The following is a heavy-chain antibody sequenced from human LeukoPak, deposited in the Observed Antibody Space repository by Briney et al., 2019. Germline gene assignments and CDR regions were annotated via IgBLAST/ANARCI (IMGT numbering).Heavy chain of an antibody. V-gene: IGHV1-2*02. CDR2: INPNSGGT. Sequence: GASVKVSCKASGYTFTDYYMHWVRQAPGQGLEWMGWINPNSGGTYYAQKFQGRVTLTRDTSISTAYMELSRLRSDDTAVYYCARDDELLLDYWGQGTLVTVSS. CDR1: GYTFTDYY. J-gene: IGHJ4*02. CDR3: ARDDELLLDY. D-gene: IGHD1-26*01.